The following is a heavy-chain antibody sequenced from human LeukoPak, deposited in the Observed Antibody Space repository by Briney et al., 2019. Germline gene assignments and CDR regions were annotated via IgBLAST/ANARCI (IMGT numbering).Heavy chain of an antibody. CDR2: ISAYNGNT. CDR1: GYTFTSYG. CDR3: VSDSNGYYSWAFDI. D-gene: IGHD3-22*01. Sequence: GASVKVSCKASGYTFTSYGISWVRQAPGQGLEWMGWISAYNGNTNYAQKLQGRVTMTTDTSTSTAYMELRSLRSDDTAVYYCVSDSNGYYSWAFDIWGQGTMVTVSS. V-gene: IGHV1-18*01. J-gene: IGHJ3*02.